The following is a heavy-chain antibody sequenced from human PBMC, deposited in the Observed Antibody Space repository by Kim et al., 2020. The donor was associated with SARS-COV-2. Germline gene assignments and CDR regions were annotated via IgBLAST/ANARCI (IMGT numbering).Heavy chain of an antibody. Sequence: GGSLRLSCAASGFTFSSYGIHWVSQAPGKGLEWVAVISYDGSNQYYADSVKGRFTISRDNSKNTLYLQMNSLRAEDTAVDYCAKDLRVGVAAIAFYIWG. D-gene: IGHD2-15*01. J-gene: IGHJ3*02. V-gene: IGHV3-30*18. CDR1: GFTFSSYG. CDR3: AKDLRVGVAAIAFYI. CDR2: ISYDGSNQ.